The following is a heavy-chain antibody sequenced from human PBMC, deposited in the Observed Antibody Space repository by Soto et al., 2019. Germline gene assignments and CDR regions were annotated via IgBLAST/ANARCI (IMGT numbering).Heavy chain of an antibody. J-gene: IGHJ6*02. D-gene: IGHD1-26*01. Sequence: PGGSLRLSCAASGFTFSSYAMSWVRQAPGKGLEWVSAISGSGGSTYYADSVKGRFTISRDNSKNTLYLQVNSLRAEDTAVYYCAKCVGARSFRAYYYYGLDVWGQGTTVTVSS. CDR2: ISGSGGST. CDR1: GFTFSSYA. V-gene: IGHV3-23*01. CDR3: AKCVGARSFRAYYYYGLDV.